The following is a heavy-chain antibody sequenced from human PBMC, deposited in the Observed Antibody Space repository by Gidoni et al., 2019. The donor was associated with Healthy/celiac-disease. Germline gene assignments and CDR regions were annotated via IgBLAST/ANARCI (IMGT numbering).Heavy chain of an antibody. Sequence: EVQLVESGGGLVQPGGSLRLSCAASGFTFSSSAMSWVRQAPGKGLEWVSAISGSGGSTYYADSVKGRFTISRDNSKNTLYLQMNSLRAEDTAVYYCAKSHLIAAAGTSGYWFDPWGQGTLVTVSS. V-gene: IGHV3-23*04. CDR2: ISGSGGST. J-gene: IGHJ5*02. D-gene: IGHD6-13*01. CDR1: GFTFSSSA. CDR3: AKSHLIAAAGTSGYWFDP.